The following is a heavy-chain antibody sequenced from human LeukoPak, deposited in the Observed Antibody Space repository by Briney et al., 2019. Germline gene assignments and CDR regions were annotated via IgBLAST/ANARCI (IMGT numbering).Heavy chain of an antibody. D-gene: IGHD5-18*01. CDR2: IYYSGST. CDR3: ASTAGSPGWDFDY. V-gene: IGHV4-39*07. CDR1: GGSISSSSYY. Sequence: PSETLSLTCTVSGGSISSSSYYWGWIRQPPGKGLEWIGSIYYSGSTYYNPSLKSRVTISVDTSKNQFSLKLSSVTAADTAVYYCASTAGSPGWDFDYWGQGTLVTVSS. J-gene: IGHJ4*02.